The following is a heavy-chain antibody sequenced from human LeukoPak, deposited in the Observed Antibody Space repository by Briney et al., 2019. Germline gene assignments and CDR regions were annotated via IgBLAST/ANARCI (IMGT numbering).Heavy chain of an antibody. CDR3: AKDPNGDYIGAFDFQR. J-gene: IGHJ1*01. V-gene: IGHV3-23*01. Sequence: GGSLRLSCAGSGFTFSNYAMIWVRQAPGKGLEWVSAITGSGGNRFYAGSVKGRFTISRDNSKNTLYLQMSSLRGDDTAVYYCAKDPNGDYIGAFDFQRWGQGTQVTVSS. CDR1: GFTFSNYA. CDR2: ITGSGGNR. D-gene: IGHD4-17*01.